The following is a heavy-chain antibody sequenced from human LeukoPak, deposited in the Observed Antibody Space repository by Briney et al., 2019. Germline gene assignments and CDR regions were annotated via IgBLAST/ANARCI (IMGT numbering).Heavy chain of an antibody. CDR2: MSSSGIS. CDR3: ARDHGSGWYSYLDD. V-gene: IGHV4-61*02. J-gene: IGHJ4*02. D-gene: IGHD6-19*01. Sequence: SQTLSLTCTVSNGSISSDTYFWSWIRQPAGKGLEWIGRMSSSGISTYSPSLKSRVTISIDTSKNQFSLQLNSVTPEDTAVYYCARDHGSGWYSYLDDWGQGTLVTVSS. CDR1: NGSISSDTYF.